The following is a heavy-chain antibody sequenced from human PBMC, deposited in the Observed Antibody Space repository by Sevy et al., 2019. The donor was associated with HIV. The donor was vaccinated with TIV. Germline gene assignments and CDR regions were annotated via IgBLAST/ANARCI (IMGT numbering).Heavy chain of an antibody. CDR1: GFSFSSFA. CDR3: AKDLRRVAGTGMDF. Sequence: GGSLRLSCLTSGFSFSSFALHWVRQPPGKGLEWVAMVSYDGDETYYADSVKGRFTGSRDISTNSVSLEMNSLRGEDTAVYYCAKDLRRVAGTGMDFWGQGTLVTVSS. J-gene: IGHJ4*02. V-gene: IGHV3-30*18. CDR2: VSYDGDET. D-gene: IGHD1-1*01.